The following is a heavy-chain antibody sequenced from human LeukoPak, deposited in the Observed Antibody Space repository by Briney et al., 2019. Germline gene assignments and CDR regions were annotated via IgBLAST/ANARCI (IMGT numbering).Heavy chain of an antibody. CDR2: IYYSGST. CDR1: GGSISSYY. V-gene: IGHV4-59*08. D-gene: IGHD3-16*02. Sequence: SETLSLTCTVSGGSISSYYWSWIRQPPGKGLEWIGCIYYSGSTNYNPSLKSRVTILVDTSKNHFSLKLSSVTAADTAVYYCASVRGLGVITPYLDYWGQGTLVTVSS. J-gene: IGHJ4*02. CDR3: ASVRGLGVITPYLDY.